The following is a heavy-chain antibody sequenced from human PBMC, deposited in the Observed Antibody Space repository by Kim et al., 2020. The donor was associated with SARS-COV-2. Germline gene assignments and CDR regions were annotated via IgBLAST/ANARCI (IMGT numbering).Heavy chain of an antibody. CDR3: ARAARGYSYGPGIYYYYGMDV. J-gene: IGHJ6*02. CDR1: GGTFSSYA. CDR2: IIPILGIA. Sequence: SVKVSCKASGGTFSSYAISWVRQAPGQGLEWMGRIIPILGIANYAQKFQGRVTITADKSTSTAYMELSSPRSEDTAVYYCARAARGYSYGPGIYYYYGMDVWGQGTTVTVSS. V-gene: IGHV1-69*04. D-gene: IGHD5-18*01.